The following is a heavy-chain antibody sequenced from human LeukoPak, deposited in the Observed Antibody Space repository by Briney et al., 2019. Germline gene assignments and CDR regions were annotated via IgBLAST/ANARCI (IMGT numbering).Heavy chain of an antibody. CDR3: AKVGPGIAAAVTYFDY. V-gene: IGHV3-23*01. Sequence: GGSLRLSCAASGFTFSSYAMSWVRQAPGKGLEWVSAISGSGGSTYYADSVKGRLTISRDNSKNTLYLQMNSLRAEDTAVYYCAKVGPGIAAAVTYFDYWGQGTLVTVSS. CDR1: GFTFSSYA. D-gene: IGHD6-13*01. CDR2: ISGSGGST. J-gene: IGHJ4*02.